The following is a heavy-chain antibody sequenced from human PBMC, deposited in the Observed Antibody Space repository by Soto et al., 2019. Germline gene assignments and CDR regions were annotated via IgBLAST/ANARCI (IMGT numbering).Heavy chain of an antibody. CDR1: GYTFTAYY. D-gene: IGHD3-10*02. J-gene: IGHJ6*02. Sequence: QVQLVQSGAEVKEPGDSVRVSCEASGYTFTAYYIHWVRQAPGQGLEWMGWINPKFGDTTYAQDFQGRVAMTRDMSISTVYMEVSRLAPDDTAIYYCARNMDYYYGRGSGNGHGVWGQGTTVTVFS. CDR2: INPKFGDT. CDR3: ARNMDYYYGRGSGNGHGV. V-gene: IGHV1-2*02.